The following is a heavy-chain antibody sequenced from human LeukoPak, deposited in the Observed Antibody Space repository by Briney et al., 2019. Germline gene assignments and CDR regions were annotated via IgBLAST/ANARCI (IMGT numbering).Heavy chain of an antibody. Sequence: SETLSLTCIVSGDSISSYYWSWIRQPPGKGLEWIGYVYNIGSTNYNPSLKSRVTISVDTSKNQFSLKLSSVTAADTAVYYCARHGYSSGSLAWFDPWGQGTQVTVSS. CDR2: VYNIGST. CDR3: ARHGYSSGSLAWFDP. V-gene: IGHV4-59*08. J-gene: IGHJ5*02. D-gene: IGHD6-19*01. CDR1: GDSISSYY.